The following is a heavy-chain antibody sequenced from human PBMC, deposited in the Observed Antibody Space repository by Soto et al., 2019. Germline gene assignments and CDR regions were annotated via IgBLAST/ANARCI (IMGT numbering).Heavy chain of an antibody. CDR2: ISYRGGT. D-gene: IGHD4-17*01. Sequence: NPSETLSLTCTVSGDSISSYYWSWIRQPPGRGLEWIGYISYRGGTSYNPSLKRRVTISVDTSKNQFSLKLSSVTAADTAVIYCARGLTTVTTVRYFDYWGQGALVTVSS. J-gene: IGHJ4*02. V-gene: IGHV4-59*12. CDR1: GDSISSYY. CDR3: ARGLTTVTTVRYFDY.